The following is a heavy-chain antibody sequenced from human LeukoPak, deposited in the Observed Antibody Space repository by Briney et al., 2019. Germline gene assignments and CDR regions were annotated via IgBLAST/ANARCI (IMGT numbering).Heavy chain of an antibody. Sequence: ASVKVSCKASGYTFAGYYMHWVRQAPGQGLEWMGWINPNSGGTNYAQKFQGRVTMTRDTSISTAYMELSSLRSEDTAVYYCATRGYSGYGIFDYWGQGTLVTVSS. CDR3: ATRGYSGYGIFDY. D-gene: IGHD5-12*01. CDR1: GYTFAGYY. CDR2: INPNSGGT. J-gene: IGHJ4*02. V-gene: IGHV1-2*02.